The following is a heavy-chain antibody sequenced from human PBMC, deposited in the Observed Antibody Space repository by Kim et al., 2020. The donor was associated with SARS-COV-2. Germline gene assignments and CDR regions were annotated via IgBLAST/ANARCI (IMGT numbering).Heavy chain of an antibody. D-gene: IGHD3-10*01. Sequence: GGSLRLSCAASGFSVSSQYMMWVRQAPGRGLEWVSIIHNNDKIHYADSVRGRFRIYRDNSKNTVFLQMNRMRVEDTAVYYCAKVDYWGQGTLVTVSS. J-gene: IGHJ4*02. CDR2: IHNNDKI. V-gene: IGHV3-53*01. CDR3: AKVDY. CDR1: GFSVSSQY.